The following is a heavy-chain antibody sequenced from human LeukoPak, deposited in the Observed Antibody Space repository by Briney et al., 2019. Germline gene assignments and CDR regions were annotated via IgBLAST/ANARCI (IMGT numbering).Heavy chain of an antibody. CDR2: IYYTGST. J-gene: IGHJ4*02. V-gene: IGHV4-59*01. CDR3: ATDNSYGSGSYYT. D-gene: IGHD3-10*01. Sequence: PSETLSLTCTVSGGSIGTYYWSWIRQPPGKGLEWIGYIYYTGSTNYNPSLKSRVTMSVDTSKNQFSLKLSSVTAADTAVYYCATDNSYGSGSYYTWGQGTLVTVSS. CDR1: GGSIGTYY.